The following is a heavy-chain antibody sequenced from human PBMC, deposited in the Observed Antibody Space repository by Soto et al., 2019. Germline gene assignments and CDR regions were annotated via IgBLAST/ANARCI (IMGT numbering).Heavy chain of an antibody. CDR3: ARGLHPQYYYDSSGYYPLYYGMDV. V-gene: IGHV3-33*01. Sequence: PGGSLRLSCAASGFTFSSYGMHWVRQAPGKGLEWVAVIWYDGSNKYYADSVKGRFTISRDNSKNTLYLQMNSLRAEDTAVYYCARGLHPQYYYDSSGYYPLYYGMDVWGQGTTVTVSS. CDR2: IWYDGSNK. CDR1: GFTFSSYG. J-gene: IGHJ6*02. D-gene: IGHD3-22*01.